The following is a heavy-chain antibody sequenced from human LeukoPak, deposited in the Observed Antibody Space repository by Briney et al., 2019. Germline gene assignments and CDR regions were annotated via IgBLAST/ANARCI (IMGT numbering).Heavy chain of an antibody. CDR1: GFTFSSYE. CDR2: ISSSGSTI. D-gene: IGHD4-17*01. CDR3: ASAPLLGDYGLDY. Sequence: PGGSLRLSCAASGFTFSSYEMNWVRQAPGKGLEWVSYISSSGSTIYYADSVKGRFTISRDNAKNSLYLQMNSLRAEDTAVYYCASAPLLGDYGLDYWGQGTLVTVSS. J-gene: IGHJ4*02. V-gene: IGHV3-48*03.